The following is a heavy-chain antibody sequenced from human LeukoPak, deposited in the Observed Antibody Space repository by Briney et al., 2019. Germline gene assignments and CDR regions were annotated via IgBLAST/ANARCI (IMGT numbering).Heavy chain of an antibody. D-gene: IGHD3-3*01. V-gene: IGHV4-38-2*01. CDR1: DYSISSGYY. Sequence: SETLSLTCAVSDYSISSGYYWGWIRQPPGKGLEWIGSIYHSGSTYYNPSLKSRVTISVDTSKNQFSLKLSSVTAADTAVYYCARAYYDFWSGYYSRGDAFDIWGQGTMVTVSS. J-gene: IGHJ3*02. CDR3: ARAYYDFWSGYYSRGDAFDI. CDR2: IYHSGST.